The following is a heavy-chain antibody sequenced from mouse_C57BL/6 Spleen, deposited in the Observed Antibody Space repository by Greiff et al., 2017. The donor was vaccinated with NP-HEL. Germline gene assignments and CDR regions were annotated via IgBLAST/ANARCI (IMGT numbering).Heavy chain of an antibody. CDR3: ARDWTAQAPPAY. CDR2: ISYDGSN. Sequence: DVKLQESGPGLVKPSQSLSLTCSVTGYSITSGYYWNWIRQFPGNKLEWMGYISYDGSNNYNPSLKNRISITRDTSKNQFFLKLNSVTTEDTATYYCARDWTAQAPPAYWGQGTLVTVSA. D-gene: IGHD3-2*02. J-gene: IGHJ3*01. CDR1: GYSITSGYY. V-gene: IGHV3-6*01.